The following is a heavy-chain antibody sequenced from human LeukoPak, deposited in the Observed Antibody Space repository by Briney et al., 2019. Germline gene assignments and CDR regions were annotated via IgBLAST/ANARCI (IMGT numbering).Heavy chain of an antibody. V-gene: IGHV3-33*08. CDR1: GFTFSSYG. CDR3: ARDHMAMAYYYYGMDV. D-gene: IGHD5-18*01. Sequence: GESLRLSCAASGFTFSSYGMHWVRQAPGKGLEWVAVIWYDGSNKYYADSVKGRFTISRDNSKNTLYLQMNSLRAEDTAVYYCARDHMAMAYYYYGMDVWGQGTTVTVSS. CDR2: IWYDGSNK. J-gene: IGHJ6*02.